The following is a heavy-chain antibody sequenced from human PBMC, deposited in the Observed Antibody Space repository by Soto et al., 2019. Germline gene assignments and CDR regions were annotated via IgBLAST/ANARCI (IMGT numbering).Heavy chain of an antibody. V-gene: IGHV3-7*05. Sequence: VQLEESGGGLVQPGGSLRLSCAASGFTFSSYWMTWVRPAPGKGLEWVANIKEDGSEQYQVDSVKGRFTFSRDNAKKTLYLQMNSLRVEDTSVYYCARLTAAGGVDQFDYWGQGTLVTVSS. D-gene: IGHD6-13*01. J-gene: IGHJ4*02. CDR1: GFTFSSYW. CDR2: IKEDGSEQ. CDR3: ARLTAAGGVDQFDY.